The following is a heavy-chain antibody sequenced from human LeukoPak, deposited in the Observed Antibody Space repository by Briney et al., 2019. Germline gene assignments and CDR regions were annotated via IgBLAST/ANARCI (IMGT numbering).Heavy chain of an antibody. CDR3: AKGSYYDSSGYWYYFDY. CDR1: GFTFSSYS. D-gene: IGHD3-22*01. CDR2: ISSSSSYI. Sequence: GGSLRLSCAASGFTFSSYSMNWVRQAPGKGLEWVSSISSSSSYIYYADSVKGRFTISRDNSKNTLYLQMNSLRAEDTAVYYCAKGSYYDSSGYWYYFDYWGQGTLVTVSS. V-gene: IGHV3-21*04. J-gene: IGHJ4*02.